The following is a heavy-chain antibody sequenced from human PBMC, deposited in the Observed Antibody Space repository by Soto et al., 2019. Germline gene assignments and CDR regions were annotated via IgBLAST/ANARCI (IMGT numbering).Heavy chain of an antibody. CDR3: ARIPSTGPYYYDY. V-gene: IGHV5-51*01. D-gene: IGHD1-1*01. CDR1: GYTFTNYW. CDR2: IYPGDSDT. J-gene: IGHJ4*01. Sequence: GESLKISCKGSGYTFTNYWMGWVRQMPGKGLEWMGIIYPGDSDTRYSPSFQGQVTISADKSTSTAYLQWSSLKASDTAMYYCARIPSTGPYYYDYWGQGTLVTVSS.